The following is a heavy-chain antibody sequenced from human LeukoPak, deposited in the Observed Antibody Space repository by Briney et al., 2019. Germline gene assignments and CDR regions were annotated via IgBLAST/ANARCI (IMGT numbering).Heavy chain of an antibody. V-gene: IGHV3-74*01. D-gene: IGHD2-2*01. J-gene: IGHJ1*01. Sequence: PGGSLRLSCAASGFTFSNYWMHWVRQAPGKGLVWVSRINSDGINTSYADSVKGRFTISRDNSKNTLYLQMNSLRAEDTAVYYCARRGDCSSTSCYRGRYEYFQHWGQGTLVTVSS. CDR2: INSDGINT. CDR3: ARRGDCSSTSCYRGRYEYFQH. CDR1: GFTFSNYW.